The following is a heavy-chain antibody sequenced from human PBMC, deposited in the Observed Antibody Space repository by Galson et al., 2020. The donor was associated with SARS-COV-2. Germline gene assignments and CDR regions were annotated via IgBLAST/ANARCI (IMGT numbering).Heavy chain of an antibody. J-gene: IGHJ5*02. D-gene: IGHD4-17*01. Sequence: ASVKVSCKASGYTFTNYEINWVRQAPGQGLEWMGWMNPNSGNTGYAQKFQGRVTMTRTTSISTAYMELNSLTSEDTAVYYCARSYDDFATWFDLWGQGTLVTVSS. V-gene: IGHV1-8*01. CDR1: GYTFTNYE. CDR2: MNPNSGNT. CDR3: ARSYDDFATWFDL.